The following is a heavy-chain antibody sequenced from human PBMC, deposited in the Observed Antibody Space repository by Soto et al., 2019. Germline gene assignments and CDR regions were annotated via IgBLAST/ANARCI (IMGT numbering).Heavy chain of an antibody. V-gene: IGHV3-7*04. J-gene: IGHJ4*02. D-gene: IGHD4-17*01. CDR3: ARYHFGDYAFDS. CDR1: GFMFSENW. CDR2: IKQDDSEK. Sequence: GGSLRLSCAASGFMFSENWMSWVRHAPGKGLEWVANIKQDDSEKHYVDSVEGRFTISRDNAKNSLYLQMDSLVVEDPATYYCARYHFGDYAFDSWGQGTPVTVSS.